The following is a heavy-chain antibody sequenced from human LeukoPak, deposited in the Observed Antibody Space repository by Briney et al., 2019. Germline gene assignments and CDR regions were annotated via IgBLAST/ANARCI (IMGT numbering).Heavy chain of an antibody. D-gene: IGHD3-10*01. J-gene: IGHJ4*02. CDR3: AKLRLYGSGSYYSSVDY. V-gene: IGHV3-23*01. CDR1: GFTFSSYA. CDR2: ISGSGGST. Sequence: GGSLRLSCAASGFTFSSYAMSWVRQAPGKGLEGVSAISGSGGSTYYADSVKGRFTISRDNSKNTLYLQMNSLRAEGTAVYYCAKLRLYGSGSYYSSVDYWGQGTLVTVSS.